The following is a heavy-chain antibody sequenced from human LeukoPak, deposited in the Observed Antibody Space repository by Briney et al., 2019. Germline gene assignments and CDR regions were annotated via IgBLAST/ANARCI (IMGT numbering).Heavy chain of an antibody. CDR2: ISSSSYI. V-gene: IGHV3-21*01. CDR1: GFTFSSYS. CDR3: ASRVSYEDAFDI. Sequence: PGGSLRLSCAASGFTFSSYSMNWVRQAPGKRLEWVSSISSSSYIYYADSVKGRFTISRDNAKNSLYLQMNSLRAEDTAVYYCASRVSYEDAFDIWGQGTMVTVSS. D-gene: IGHD5-12*01. J-gene: IGHJ3*02.